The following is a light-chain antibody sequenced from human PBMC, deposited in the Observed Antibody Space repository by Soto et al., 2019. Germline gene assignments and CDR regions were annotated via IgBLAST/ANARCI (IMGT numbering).Light chain of an antibody. CDR2: DAS. J-gene: IGKJ3*01. V-gene: IGKV1-33*01. CDR3: QKCDYLPI. Sequence: DIQMTQSPSSLSASVGDRVTITCHASHDITIYLNWYQHKPGKAPKLLIYDASILEAGVPSRLSGSGSGTHFTFTISSLQPEDVATYYCQKCDYLPIFGPGTTVDFK. CDR1: HDITIY.